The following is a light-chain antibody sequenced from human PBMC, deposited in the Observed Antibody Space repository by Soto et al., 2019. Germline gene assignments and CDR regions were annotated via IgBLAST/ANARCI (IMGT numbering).Light chain of an antibody. CDR2: NNN. V-gene: IGLV1-44*01. Sequence: QSVLTQPPSASGTPGQRVTISCSGSSSNIGSNTVSWFQQLPGRAPKHLLHNNNHRPSGVPDRFSGSKSGTSASPAISGLQSEDEADYYCAAWDDSLDGHVVFGGGTQLTVL. J-gene: IGLJ7*01. CDR3: AAWDDSLDGHVV. CDR1: SSNIGSNT.